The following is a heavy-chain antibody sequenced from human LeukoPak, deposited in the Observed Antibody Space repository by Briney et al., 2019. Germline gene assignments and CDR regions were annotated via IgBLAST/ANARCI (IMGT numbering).Heavy chain of an antibody. CDR2: ISYDGSNK. D-gene: IGHD3-22*01. CDR1: GFTFSSYG. Sequence: PGGSLRLSCAASGFTFSSYGMHWVRQAPGKGLEWVAVISYDGSNKYYADSVKGRFTISRDNSKNTLYLQMNSLRAEDTAVYYFARGEYYYDRPFDYWGQGPQVTVSS. V-gene: IGHV3-30*03. J-gene: IGHJ4*02. CDR3: ARGEYYYDRPFDY.